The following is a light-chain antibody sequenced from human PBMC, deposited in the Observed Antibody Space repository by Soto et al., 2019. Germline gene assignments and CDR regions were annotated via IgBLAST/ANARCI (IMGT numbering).Light chain of an antibody. CDR2: NVN. J-gene: IGLJ1*01. V-gene: IGLV2-14*01. Sequence: QSVLTQPASVSGSPGQSITISCTGTSSDVGGYNYVSWYQQHPGEVPKLIIFNVNNRPSGVSNRSSGSKSGNTASLTISGLQAEDEADYYCSSFTSSTTYVFGTGTKVTVL. CDR1: SSDVGGYNY. CDR3: SSFTSSTTYV.